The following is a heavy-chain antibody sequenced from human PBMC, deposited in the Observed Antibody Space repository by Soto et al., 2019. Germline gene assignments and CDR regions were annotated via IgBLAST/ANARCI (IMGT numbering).Heavy chain of an antibody. Sequence: EVQLVESGGGSVKPGGFLRLSCAASGFTFSNAWMNWVRQAPGKGLEWVGRVKTKTDGGTTDYAAPVKGRFTISRDDSNTTLYLQMTSLKPDDTAVYYCATDALPGEFCVDFKYWGQGTLVTVSS. J-gene: IGHJ1*01. V-gene: IGHV3-15*07. D-gene: IGHD3-10*01. CDR1: GFTFSNAW. CDR3: ATDALPGEFCVDFKY. CDR2: VKTKTDGGTT.